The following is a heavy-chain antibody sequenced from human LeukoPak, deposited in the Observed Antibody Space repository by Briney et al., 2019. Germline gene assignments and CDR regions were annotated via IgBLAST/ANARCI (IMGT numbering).Heavy chain of an antibody. J-gene: IGHJ4*02. CDR1: GGSFSGYY. D-gene: IGHD3-10*01. V-gene: IGHV4-34*01. CDR2: INHSGST. Sequence: SETLSLTCAVYGGSFSGYYWSWIRQPPGKGLEWIGEINHSGSTNYNPSLKSRVTISVDTSKNQFSLKLSSVTAADTAVYYCVRDAHYYGSGSRNKAIDYWGQGTLVTVSS. CDR3: VRDAHYYGSGSRNKAIDY.